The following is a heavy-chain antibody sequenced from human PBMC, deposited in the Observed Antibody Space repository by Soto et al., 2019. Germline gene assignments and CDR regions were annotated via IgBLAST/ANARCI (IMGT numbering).Heavy chain of an antibody. D-gene: IGHD3-9*01. J-gene: IGHJ4*02. V-gene: IGHV3-48*03. Sequence: GSLRLFCAGSGFGFSGYEMNWVRQAPGRGLEWISYISNYGNTINYAGSVRGRFTISRDNAKSSLFLQMNSLRAEDTAVYYCARVPLTGYYYFDSWGQGTLVTVSS. CDR2: ISNYGNTI. CDR3: ARVPLTGYYYFDS. CDR1: GFGFSGYE.